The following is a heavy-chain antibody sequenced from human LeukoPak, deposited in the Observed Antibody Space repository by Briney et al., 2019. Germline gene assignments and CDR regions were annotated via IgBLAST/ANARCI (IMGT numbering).Heavy chain of an antibody. CDR2: IWYDGSNK. J-gene: IGHJ6*02. V-gene: IGHV3-33*01. CDR3: ARDGPGYYDFWSGYSTYGMDV. D-gene: IGHD3-3*01. CDR1: GFTFSSYG. Sequence: GRSLRLSCAASGFTFSSYGIHWVRQAPGKGLEWVAVIWYDGSNKYYADSVKGRFTISRDNSKNTLYLQMNSLRAEDTAVYYCARDGPGYYDFWSGYSTYGMDVWGQGTTVTVSS.